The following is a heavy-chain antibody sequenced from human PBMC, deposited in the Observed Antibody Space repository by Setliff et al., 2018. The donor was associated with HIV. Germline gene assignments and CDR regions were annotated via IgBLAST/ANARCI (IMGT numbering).Heavy chain of an antibody. Sequence: SETLSLTCAVYGESFSPYYWNWIRQSPGKGLEWIGEINHSGNINQNPSLKSGFTLSVDTSKKQFSLSLNSVPAADTAVYYCARGREVIRDTYYSYFYMDVWSRGTAVTVSS. CDR2: INHSGNI. CDR1: GESFSPYY. CDR3: ARGREVIRDTYYSYFYMDV. D-gene: IGHD3-22*01. J-gene: IGHJ6*04. V-gene: IGHV4-34*01.